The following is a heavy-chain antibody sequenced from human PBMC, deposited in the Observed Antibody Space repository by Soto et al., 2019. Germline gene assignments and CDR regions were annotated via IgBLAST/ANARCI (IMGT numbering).Heavy chain of an antibody. D-gene: IGHD6-19*01. V-gene: IGHV1-18*01. CDR1: GYNFTSYG. CDR2: ISPHNDRT. Sequence: QVKLVQSGADVKKPGASVKVSCKASGYNFTSYGISWVRLAPGQGLEWMGWISPHNDRTKYARRFHDRVTMTTETPTSTVYMELGSLRSDDTAVYYCARDLYYSSGRYFDHDAFDIWGQGTVVTVSS. J-gene: IGHJ3*02. CDR3: ARDLYYSSGRYFDHDAFDI.